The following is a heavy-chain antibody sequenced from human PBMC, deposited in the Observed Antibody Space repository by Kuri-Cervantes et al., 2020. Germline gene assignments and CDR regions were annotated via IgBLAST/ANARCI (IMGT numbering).Heavy chain of an antibody. D-gene: IGHD5-18*01. CDR2: IYSGGST. V-gene: IGHV3-53*01. Sequence: GESLKISCAASGFTVSSYMTWVRQAPGKGLEWVSVIYSGGSTYYADSVKGRFTISRDNAENSLYLQMNSLRDEDTAVYYCARGYGYWGQGTLVTVSS. CDR1: GFTVSSY. J-gene: IGHJ4*02. CDR3: ARGYGY.